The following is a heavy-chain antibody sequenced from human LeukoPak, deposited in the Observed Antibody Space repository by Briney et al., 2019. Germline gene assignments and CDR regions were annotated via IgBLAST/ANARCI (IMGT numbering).Heavy chain of an antibody. J-gene: IGHJ4*02. CDR2: INHSEST. CDR3: ARRPKYYCDSSGYFTDY. D-gene: IGHD3-22*01. V-gene: IGHV4-34*01. Sequence: SETLSLTCAVYGGSFSGYYWSWIRQPPGKGLEWIGEINHSESTNYNPSLKSRVTISVDTSKNQFSLKLSSVTAADTAVYYCARRPKYYCDSSGYFTDYWGQGTLVTVSS. CDR1: GGSFSGYY.